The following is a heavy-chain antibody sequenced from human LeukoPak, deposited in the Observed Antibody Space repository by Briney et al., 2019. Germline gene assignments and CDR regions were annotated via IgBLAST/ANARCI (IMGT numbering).Heavy chain of an antibody. CDR2: IKEDGSDK. J-gene: IGHJ4*02. CDR3: ARDQWRLFDY. D-gene: IGHD2-21*02. Sequence: GGSLRLSCAASGFAFSNAWMTWVRQAPGKGLEWVANIKEDGSDKYYGDSVKGRFTISRDNAKNSLYLQMNSLRAEDTAVYFCARDQWRLFDYWGQGTLVAVSS. V-gene: IGHV3-7*04. CDR1: GFAFSNAW.